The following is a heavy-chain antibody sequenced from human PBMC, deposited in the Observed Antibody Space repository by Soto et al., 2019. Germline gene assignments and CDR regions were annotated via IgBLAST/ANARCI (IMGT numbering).Heavy chain of an antibody. D-gene: IGHD3-22*01. CDR3: AKDPTYDSSGYYFYYGMDV. CDR1: GFPFSDSP. V-gene: IGHV3-73*01. CDR2: IKTKAESYAT. J-gene: IGHJ6*02. Sequence: PGGSLSLSCAASGFPFSDSPIHWVRQASGKGLEWVGRIKTKAESYATAYGASVKGRFTISRDDSKNTAYLQMNSLKTEDTAVYYCAKDPTYDSSGYYFYYGMDVWGQGTTVTVSS.